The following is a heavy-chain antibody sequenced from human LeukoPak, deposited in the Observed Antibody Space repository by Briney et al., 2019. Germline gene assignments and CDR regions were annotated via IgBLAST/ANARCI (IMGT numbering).Heavy chain of an antibody. CDR3: ACRKYGSPWFDP. D-gene: IGHD6-6*01. J-gene: IGHJ5*02. V-gene: IGHV5-51*01. CDR2: IYPGKSAT. CDR1: AYAFSTYW. Sequence: GESLRISCRSSAYAFSTYWIGWVRQTSGKGLEWMGVIYPGKSATRYNPSFQGQVSISVDMSISTAYLQWSSLKASDSAIYYCACRKYGSPWFDPWGQGTLITVSS.